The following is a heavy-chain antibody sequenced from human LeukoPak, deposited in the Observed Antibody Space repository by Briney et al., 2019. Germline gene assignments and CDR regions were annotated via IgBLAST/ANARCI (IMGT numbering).Heavy chain of an antibody. D-gene: IGHD3-22*01. CDR2: IYYTGST. CDR1: GGSISVYC. CDR3: ARHQSSDFRIIDY. V-gene: IGHV4-59*08. Sequence: SDTLSLTCTVSGGSISVYCWSWLRQPPGKGLECLGYIYYTGSTNYNPSLRSRVTFSVDTSKNQFSLKLTSVTAADTAVYYCARHQSSDFRIIDYWGQGTLVTVSS. J-gene: IGHJ4*02.